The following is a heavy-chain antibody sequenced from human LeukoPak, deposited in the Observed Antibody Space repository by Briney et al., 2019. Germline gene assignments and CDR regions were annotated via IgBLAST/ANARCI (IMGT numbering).Heavy chain of an antibody. CDR1: GFTLRSYD. CDR3: ARGGIQVSGTDEIDY. CDR2: IGISGDT. Sequence: GGSLRLSCAASGFTLRSYDMHWVRQVTGKGLEWVSAIGISGDTHYPGSVKGRFTISRENAKNSLYLQMNSLTAGDTAVYYCARGGIQVSGTDEIDYWGQGTLVTVSS. D-gene: IGHD6-13*01. J-gene: IGHJ4*02. V-gene: IGHV3-13*01.